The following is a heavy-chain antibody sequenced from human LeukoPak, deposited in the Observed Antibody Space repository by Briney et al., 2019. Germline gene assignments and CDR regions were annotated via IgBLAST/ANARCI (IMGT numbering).Heavy chain of an antibody. Sequence: SETLSLTCTVSGGSISRSSYYWGWIRQPPGKGLEWIGSVYYSGSTYYNPSLKSRVTISVDTSKNQFSLKLSSVTAADTAVYYCARSNRLGYCSSTSCYISQYYYYGMDVWGQGTTVTVSS. D-gene: IGHD2-2*02. V-gene: IGHV4-39*01. CDR1: GGSISRSSYY. J-gene: IGHJ6*02. CDR3: ARSNRLGYCSSTSCYISQYYYYGMDV. CDR2: VYYSGST.